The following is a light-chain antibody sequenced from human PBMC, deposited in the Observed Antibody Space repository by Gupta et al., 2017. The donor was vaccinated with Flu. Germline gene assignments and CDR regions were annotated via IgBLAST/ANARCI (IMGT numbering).Light chain of an antibody. V-gene: IGKV3-11*01. J-gene: IGKJ4*01. CDR3: QQRRDWPLT. CDR2: DAS. Sequence: PATLSLSPGERATLSCRASQSISSKLAWYQQKPGQAPRLFIYDASNRATGIPARFSGSGSGTDFTLTISSLEPEDFAVYYCQQRRDWPLTFGGGTKVEIK. CDR1: QSISSK.